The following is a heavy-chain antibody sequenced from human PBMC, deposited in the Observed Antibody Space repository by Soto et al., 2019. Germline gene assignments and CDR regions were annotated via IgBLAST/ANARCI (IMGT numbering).Heavy chain of an antibody. J-gene: IGHJ4*02. Sequence: QVQLQESGPGLVKPSQTLSLTCTVSGGSISSGGYYWSWSRQHPGKGLEWIGYIDYSGSTYYNPSLKSRVTKSVDTSKNQCSLKLSSVTAADTAVYYCARDPRNHGGNRGLWGQGTLVTVSS. V-gene: IGHV4-31*03. CDR1: GGSISSGGYY. CDR2: IDYSGST. D-gene: IGHD2-15*01. CDR3: ARDPRNHGGNRGL.